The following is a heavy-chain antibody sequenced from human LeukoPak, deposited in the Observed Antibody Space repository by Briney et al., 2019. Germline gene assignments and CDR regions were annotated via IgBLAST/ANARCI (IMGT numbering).Heavy chain of an antibody. J-gene: IGHJ4*02. CDR2: IYPGDSDT. CDR3: ARRAASSGSYPYFDY. CDR1: GYSFTSYW. Sequence: GESLKISCKGSGYSFTSYWIGWVRQMPGKGLEWMGIIYPGDSDTRYSPSFQGQVTISADKSISTAYLQWSSLKASDTAMYYCARRAASSGSYPYFDYWGQGTLVTVSS. D-gene: IGHD1-26*01. V-gene: IGHV5-51*01.